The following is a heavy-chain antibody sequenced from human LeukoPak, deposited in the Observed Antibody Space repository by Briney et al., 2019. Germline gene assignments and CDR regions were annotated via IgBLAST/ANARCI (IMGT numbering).Heavy chain of an antibody. CDR2: INPSGGST. CDR3: ARGGYYYDSSGYYRPFDY. CDR1: GYTFTSYY. V-gene: IGHV1-46*01. Sequence: WASVKVSCKASGYTFTSYYMHWVRQAPGQGLEWMGIINPSGGSTSYAQKFQGRVTMTRDTSTSTVCMELSSLRSEDTAVYYCARGGYYYDSSGYYRPFDYWGQGTLVTVSS. D-gene: IGHD3-22*01. J-gene: IGHJ4*02.